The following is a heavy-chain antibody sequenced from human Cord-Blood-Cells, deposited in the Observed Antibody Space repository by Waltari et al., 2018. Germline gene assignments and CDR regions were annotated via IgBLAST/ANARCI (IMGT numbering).Heavy chain of an antibody. V-gene: IGHV4-31*03. J-gene: IGHJ4*02. CDR1: GGSIRSGGYY. CDR2: IYYSGST. Sequence: QVQLQESGPGLVKPSQTLSLTCTVSGGSIRSGGYYWSWIRQHPGKGLEWIGYIYYSGSTYYNPSLKSRVTISVDTSKNQFSLKLSSVTAADTAVYYCAREGGSIVVVPAARTRYFDYWGQGTLVTVSS. CDR3: AREGGSIVVVPAARTRYFDY. D-gene: IGHD2-2*01.